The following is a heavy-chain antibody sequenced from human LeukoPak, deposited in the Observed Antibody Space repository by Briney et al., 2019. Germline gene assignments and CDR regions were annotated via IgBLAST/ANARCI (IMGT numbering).Heavy chain of an antibody. CDR2: ISSSSSYI. D-gene: IGHD2-2*02. J-gene: IGHJ6*02. V-gene: IGHV3-21*01. Sequence: GGSLRLSCAASGFTFSSYSMNWVRQAPGKGLEWVSSISSSSSYIYYADSVKGRFTISRDNAKNSLYLQMNSLRAEDTAVYYCAAQIEYQLLYDYYYYGMDVWGQGTTVTVSS. CDR3: AAQIEYQLLYDYYYYGMDV. CDR1: GFTFSSYS.